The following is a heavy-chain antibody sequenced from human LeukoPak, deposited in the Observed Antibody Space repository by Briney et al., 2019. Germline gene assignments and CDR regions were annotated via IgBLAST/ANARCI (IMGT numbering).Heavy chain of an antibody. D-gene: IGHD2-21*02. CDR2: INPSGGST. CDR3: ARDRLRTAIFDY. CDR1: GYTFTSYY. J-gene: IGHJ4*02. Sequence: GASVKVSCKASGYTFTSYYMHWVRQAPGQGLEWMGIINPSGGSTSYAQKFRGRVTMTRDTSTSTVYMELSSLRSEDTAVYYCARDRLRTAIFDYWGQGTLVTVSS. V-gene: IGHV1-46*01.